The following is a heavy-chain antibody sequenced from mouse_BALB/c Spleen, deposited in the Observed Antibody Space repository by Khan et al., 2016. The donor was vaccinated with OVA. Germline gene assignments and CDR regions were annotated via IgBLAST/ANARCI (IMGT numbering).Heavy chain of an antibody. CDR3: VRDGAYHRNDGWFAY. CDR1: GYTFTSYT. Sequence: QVQLKESGAELARPGASVKMSCKASGYTFTSYTIHWIKLRPGQGLEWIGFINPSNGYTNYNQKFKDKATLTADKSSTIFYMQLSSLTSDDSAVDNCVRDGAYHRNDGWFAYWGQGTLVTVSA. V-gene: IGHV1-4*01. CDR2: INPSNGYT. J-gene: IGHJ3*01. D-gene: IGHD2-14*01.